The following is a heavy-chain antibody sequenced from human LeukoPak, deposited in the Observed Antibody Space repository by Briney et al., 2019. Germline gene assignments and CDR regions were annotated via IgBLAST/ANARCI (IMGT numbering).Heavy chain of an antibody. Sequence: SQTLSLTCTVSGGSINSGSYYWSWIRQPAGKGLEWIGRIYTSGSTNYNPSLKSRVTISVDTSKNQFSLKLSSVTAADTAVYYCARGRRDGYNYDYWGQGTLVTVSS. CDR1: GGSINSGSYY. CDR2: IYTSGST. J-gene: IGHJ4*02. CDR3: ARGRRDGYNYDY. V-gene: IGHV4-61*02. D-gene: IGHD5-24*01.